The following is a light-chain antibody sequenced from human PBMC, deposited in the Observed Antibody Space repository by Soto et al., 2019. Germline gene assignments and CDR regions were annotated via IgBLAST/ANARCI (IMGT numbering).Light chain of an antibody. CDR1: EDISNY. Sequence: DIQMTQSPSSLSASVGDRVTITCQAREDISNYLYWYQQKPGQAPNLLIYDASNLETGVPSRFSGSGAWTEFTFTISSLQPEDIAAYDCQQYDNLPGTFGPGTKVDIK. V-gene: IGKV1-33*01. CDR2: DAS. CDR3: QQYDNLPGT. J-gene: IGKJ3*01.